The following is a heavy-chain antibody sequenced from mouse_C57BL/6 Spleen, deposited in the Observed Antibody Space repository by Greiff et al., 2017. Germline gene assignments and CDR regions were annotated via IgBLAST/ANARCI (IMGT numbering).Heavy chain of an antibody. V-gene: IGHV1-82*01. D-gene: IGHD3-3*01. Sequence: QVQLQQSGPELVKPGASVKISCKASGYAFSSSWMNWVKQRPGKGLEWIGRIYPGDGDTNYNGKFKGKATLTADKSSSTAYMQLSSLTYEDSAVYYCARGGRGFDYWGQGTTLTVSS. CDR2: IYPGDGDT. CDR3: ARGGRGFDY. CDR1: GYAFSSSW. J-gene: IGHJ2*01.